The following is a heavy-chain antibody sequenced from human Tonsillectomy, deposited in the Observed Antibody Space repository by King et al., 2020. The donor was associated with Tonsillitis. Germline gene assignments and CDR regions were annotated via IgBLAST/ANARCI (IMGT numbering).Heavy chain of an antibody. D-gene: IGHD2-15*01. Sequence: VQLVESGGGLVKPGGSLRLSCAASGFTFSSYSMNWVRQAPGKGLEWVSSISSSSSYIYYADSVKGRFTISRDNAKNSLYLQMNSLRAEDTAVYYCARYPEGYCSGGSCYLDYWGQGTLVTVSS. V-gene: IGHV3-21*01. CDR2: ISSSSSYI. J-gene: IGHJ4*02. CDR3: ARYPEGYCSGGSCYLDY. CDR1: GFTFSSYS.